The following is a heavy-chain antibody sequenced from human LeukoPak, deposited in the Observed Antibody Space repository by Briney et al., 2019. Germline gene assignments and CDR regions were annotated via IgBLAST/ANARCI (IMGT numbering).Heavy chain of an antibody. J-gene: IGHJ4*02. CDR1: GGTFSSYA. Sequence: SVRVSCKASGGTFSSYAISWVRQAPGQVLDGIGGIIPIFDITNYAQKFEGRVRITADESTSTAYMELSSLRSEDTAVYYCAIWERGFGELSPANFDYWGQGTLVTVSS. V-gene: IGHV1-69*01. CDR2: IIPIFDIT. CDR3: AIWERGFGELSPANFDY. D-gene: IGHD3-10*01.